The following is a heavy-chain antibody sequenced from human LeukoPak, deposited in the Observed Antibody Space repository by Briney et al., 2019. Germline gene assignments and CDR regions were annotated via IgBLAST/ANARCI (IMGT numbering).Heavy chain of an antibody. D-gene: IGHD6-19*01. CDR2: INVGGNFI. CDR3: LRSAGSNL. V-gene: IGHV3-21*01. CDR1: GFFFSSYS. J-gene: IGHJ4*02. Sequence: GGSLRLSCAASGFFFSSYSMNWVRQAPGKGLEWVSSINVGGNFIKSADSVQGRFTISRDNAKNSLYLQMTSLRVEDTALYYCLRSAGSNLWGQGTRVTVSP.